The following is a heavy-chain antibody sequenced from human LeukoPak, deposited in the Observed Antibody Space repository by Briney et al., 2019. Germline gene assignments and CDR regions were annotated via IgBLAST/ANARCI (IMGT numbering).Heavy chain of an antibody. D-gene: IGHD3-22*01. CDR1: GYTFSSCA. J-gene: IGHJ4*02. CDR3: AIHPSDSSGYFSY. V-gene: IGHV7-4-1*02. CDR2: IDTKTGNP. Sequence: ASVKVSCKATGYTFSSCAINWVRQAPGQGLEYMGWIDTKTGNPTYAQGFTGRFVFSLDTSVSTAYLQISSLKAEDTAVYYCAIHPSDSSGYFSYWGQGALVTVSS.